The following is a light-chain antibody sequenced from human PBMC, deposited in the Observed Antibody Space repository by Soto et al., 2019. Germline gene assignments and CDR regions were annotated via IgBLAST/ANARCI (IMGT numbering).Light chain of an antibody. V-gene: IGKV3-11*01. CDR3: HQRGTWPET. CDR1: QSVSTY. J-gene: IGKJ1*01. CDR2: GAS. Sequence: EIVLTQFPATLSLSPGERATLSCRASQSVSTYLASYQQKPGQAPRLLIYGASNRATGIPARFSGSGSVTDFTLTIGSLEPEDSAVYYCHQRGTWPETFGQGTKVEIK.